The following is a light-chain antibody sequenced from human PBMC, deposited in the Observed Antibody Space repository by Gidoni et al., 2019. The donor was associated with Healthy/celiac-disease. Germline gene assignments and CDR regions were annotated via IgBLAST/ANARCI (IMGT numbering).Light chain of an antibody. V-gene: IGLV3-9*01. CDR2: RDT. CDR1: NIGSKN. CDR3: RVWDSSNVV. Sequence: SYELTQPLSVSVALGQTARITCGGNNIGSKNVHWYQQKPGQAPWLVIYRDTNRPSGIPELFSGSNSGNTATLPISRAPAVDEADYYCRVWDSSNVVFGGGTKLPVL. J-gene: IGLJ2*01.